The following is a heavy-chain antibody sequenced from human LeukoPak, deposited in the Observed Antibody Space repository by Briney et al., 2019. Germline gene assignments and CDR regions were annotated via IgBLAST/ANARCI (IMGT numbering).Heavy chain of an antibody. D-gene: IGHD6-19*01. CDR3: AHGYSSGWYYFDY. J-gene: IGHJ4*02. CDR1: GGSNSSSSYS. V-gene: IGHV4-39*01. Sequence: KPSETLSLTCTVSGGSNSSSSYSWGWIRQPPGKGLEWIGSIYYSGSTYYNPSLKSRVTISVDTSKNQFSLKLSSVTAADTAVYYCAHGYSSGWYYFDYWGQGTLVTVSS. CDR2: IYYSGST.